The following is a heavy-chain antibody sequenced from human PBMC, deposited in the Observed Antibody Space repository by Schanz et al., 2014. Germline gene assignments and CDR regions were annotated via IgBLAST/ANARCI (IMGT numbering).Heavy chain of an antibody. CDR2: IWYDGSNK. CDR1: GFTFSSYG. D-gene: IGHD6-19*01. J-gene: IGHJ4*02. CDR3: AKAGSGWSTAGYYY. Sequence: QVQLVESGGGVVQPGRSLRLSCAASGFTFSSYGMHWVRQAPGKGLEWVAIIWYDGSNKYYADSVKGRFTISRDNLKNTIDLQMNSLRAGDAAVYYCAKAGSGWSTAGYYYWGQGTLVAVSS. V-gene: IGHV3-33*06.